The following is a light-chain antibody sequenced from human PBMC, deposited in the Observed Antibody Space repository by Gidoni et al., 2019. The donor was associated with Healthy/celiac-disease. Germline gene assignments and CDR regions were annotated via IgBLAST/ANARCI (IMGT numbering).Light chain of an antibody. CDR2: KAY. Sequence: DIQMTQSPSTLSASVGDRVTITCRASQSISSWLAWYQQKPGKAPKLLIYKAYSLESVVPSRFRGSGSGTEFTLTISSLQPEDFATYYCQQYNSYAWTFGQGTKVEIK. V-gene: IGKV1-5*03. CDR3: QQYNSYAWT. CDR1: QSISSW. J-gene: IGKJ1*01.